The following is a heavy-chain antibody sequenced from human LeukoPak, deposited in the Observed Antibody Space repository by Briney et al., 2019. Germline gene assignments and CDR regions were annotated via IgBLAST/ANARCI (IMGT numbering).Heavy chain of an antibody. CDR2: IRYDGSDK. CDR1: GFPFSSYG. Sequence: PGGSLTLTCAASGFPFSSYGIHWVRQAPGKGLEWLAFIRYDGSDKYYGDSVKGRFTISRDNSKNIVFLQMSSLRPEDTAVYYCAKEEYSEPPGHDYCGQGTHVTVSS. D-gene: IGHD5-12*01. J-gene: IGHJ4*02. V-gene: IGHV3-30*02. CDR3: AKEEYSEPPGHDY.